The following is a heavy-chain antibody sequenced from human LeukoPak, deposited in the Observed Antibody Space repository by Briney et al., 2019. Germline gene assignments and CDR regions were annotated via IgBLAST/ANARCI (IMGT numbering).Heavy chain of an antibody. CDR1: GFTFSSYG. Sequence: TGGSLRLSCAASGFTFSSYGMHWVRQAPGKGLEWVAFIRYDGSNKYYADSVKGRFTISRDNSKNTLYLQMNSLRAEDTAVYYCAKDPHLFDSSGYYDYWGQGTLVTVSS. J-gene: IGHJ4*02. CDR2: IRYDGSNK. D-gene: IGHD3-22*01. CDR3: AKDPHLFDSSGYYDY. V-gene: IGHV3-30*02.